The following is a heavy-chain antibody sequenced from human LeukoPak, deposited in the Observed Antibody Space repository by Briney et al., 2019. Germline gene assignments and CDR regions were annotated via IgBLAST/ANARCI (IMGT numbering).Heavy chain of an antibody. J-gene: IGHJ4*02. D-gene: IGHD2-15*01. CDR2: ISDSGGST. CDR3: AKSSGGSCYYTMYFDY. Sequence: GGSLRLSCAASGFTFSSYAMSWVRQAPGKGLEWVSAISDSGGSTYYIDSVKGRFTISRDNSKNTLYLQMNSLRAEDTAVYYCAKSSGGSCYYTMYFDYWGQGTLVTVSS. CDR1: GFTFSSYA. V-gene: IGHV3-23*01.